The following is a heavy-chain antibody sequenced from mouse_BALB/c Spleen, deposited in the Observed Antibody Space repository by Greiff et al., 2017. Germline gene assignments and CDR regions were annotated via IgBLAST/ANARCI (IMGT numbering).Heavy chain of an antibody. D-gene: IGHD2-13*01. CDR1: GYTFTSYW. Sequence: VQLQQSGPELVRPGASVKMSCKASGYTFTSYWIQWVKQRPGQGLGWIGEIFPGTGTTYYNEKFKGKATLTIDTSSSTAYMQLSSLTSEDSAVYFCARSPGLQGFAYWGQGTLVTVSA. CDR3: ARSPGLQGFAY. J-gene: IGHJ3*01. V-gene: IGHV1S132*01. CDR2: IFPGTGTT.